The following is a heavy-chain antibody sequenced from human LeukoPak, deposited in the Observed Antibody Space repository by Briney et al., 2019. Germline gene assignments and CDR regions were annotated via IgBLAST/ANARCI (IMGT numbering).Heavy chain of an antibody. CDR2: IKGDGSHT. D-gene: IGHD3-9*01. J-gene: IGHJ5*01. Sequence: GGSLRLSCAASGFTFSNCWMHWVRQAPGEGLVWVSRIKGDGSHTIYADSVKGRFTFSRDNAKNTLYLQMKSLRAEDTAVYYCVRDWDHFDFDSWGQGTLVTVSS. CDR1: GFTFSNCW. CDR3: VRDWDHFDFDS. V-gene: IGHV3-74*01.